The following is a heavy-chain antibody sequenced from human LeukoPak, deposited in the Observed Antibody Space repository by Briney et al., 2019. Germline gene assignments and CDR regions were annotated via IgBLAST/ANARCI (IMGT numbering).Heavy chain of an antibody. V-gene: IGHV4-4*03. J-gene: IGHJ4*01. D-gene: IGHD6-19*01. CDR2: IYHSGSA. Sequence: PRSLSPTCAVSGGSITSSNWWSWVRQPPGKGREWSGEIYHSGSANYNPSPKSRVTISVDKSKKQSSRRLSSVTAADTAVYYCARDPPHSSGWHPFDYWGQGTLVTVSS. CDR1: GGSITSSNW. CDR3: ARDPPHSSGWHPFDY.